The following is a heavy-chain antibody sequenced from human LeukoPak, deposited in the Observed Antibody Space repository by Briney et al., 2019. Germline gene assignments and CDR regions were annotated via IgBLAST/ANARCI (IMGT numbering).Heavy chain of an antibody. J-gene: IGHJ4*02. Sequence: ASVKISCKASGYTFTDYYMHWVRQAPGQGLEWMGWINPNSGGTYSAQKFQGWVTMTRDTSISTAYMELSRLISDDTAVYYCARANALHCSSTSCLFDYWGQGTLVTVSS. D-gene: IGHD2-2*01. CDR1: GYTFTDYY. CDR2: INPNSGGT. V-gene: IGHV1-2*04. CDR3: ARANALHCSSTSCLFDY.